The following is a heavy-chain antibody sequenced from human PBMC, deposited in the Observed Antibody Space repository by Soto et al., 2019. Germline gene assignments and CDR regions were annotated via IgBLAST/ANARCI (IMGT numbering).Heavy chain of an antibody. CDR3: ASLSDAFDI. J-gene: IGHJ3*02. V-gene: IGHV3-33*01. Sequence: GGSLRLSCAASGFTFSTYVMHWVRQAPGKGLEWVAVIWYDGSNKYSADSVKGRFTISRDNSKNTLYLQMNSLRAEDTAVYYCASLSDAFDIWGQGTMVTVSS. CDR2: IWYDGSNK. CDR1: GFTFSTYV.